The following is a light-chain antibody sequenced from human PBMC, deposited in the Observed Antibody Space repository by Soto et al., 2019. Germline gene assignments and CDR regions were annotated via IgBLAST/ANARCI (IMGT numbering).Light chain of an antibody. Sequence: DIQMTQSPSSLSASVGDRVTITCRASQSISSYLNWYQQKPGKAPKLLIYAASSLQSGVPSRFSGIGSGTDITLTISSLEPEDAANYNCQQSNSTPHTCRQGTKVDIK. J-gene: IGKJ1*01. CDR1: QSISSY. V-gene: IGKV1-39*01. CDR3: QQSNSTPHT. CDR2: AAS.